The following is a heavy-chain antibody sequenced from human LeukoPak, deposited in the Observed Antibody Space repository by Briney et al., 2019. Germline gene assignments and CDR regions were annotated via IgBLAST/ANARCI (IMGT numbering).Heavy chain of an antibody. J-gene: IGHJ4*02. V-gene: IGHV1-2*02. D-gene: IGHD3-3*01. CDR2: INTNRGGK. CDR3: ARDRPYYDFWSGYFGY. Sequence: ASVTVSCKASGYTFSGYYMHWVRQAPGQGLEWMGWINTNRGGKNYAQKMQGRVTIDRDTNNKTAYMQGSRLRADDTAVYYCARDRPYYDFWSGYFGYWGQGTLVTVSS. CDR1: GYTFSGYY.